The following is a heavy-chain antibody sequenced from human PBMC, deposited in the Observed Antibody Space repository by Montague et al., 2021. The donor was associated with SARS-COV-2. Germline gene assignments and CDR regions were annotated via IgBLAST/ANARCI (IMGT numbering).Heavy chain of an antibody. CDR2: IFYTGTI. D-gene: IGHD4-17*01. CDR1: GDSITSIIRY. CDR3: ARHPTTVTTFH. Sequence: SETLSLTCTVSGDSITSIIRYWGWIRQPPGKGLEWIASIFYTGTIYYNPSLKSRVTMSLDTSKSQFSLNLTSVTAADTAVYFCARHPTTVTTFHWGQGSLVTVSS. J-gene: IGHJ4*02. V-gene: IGHV4-39*01.